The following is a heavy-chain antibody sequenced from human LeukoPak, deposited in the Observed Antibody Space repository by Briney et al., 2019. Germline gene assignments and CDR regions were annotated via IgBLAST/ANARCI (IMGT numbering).Heavy chain of an antibody. Sequence: GGSLRLSCAASGFTFSSYSMNWVRQVPGKGLEWVSYISSSSSTIYYADSVKGRFTISRDNAKNSLYLQMNSLRAEDTAVYYCARTGGSGYLYYFDYWGQGTLVTVSS. J-gene: IGHJ4*02. CDR1: GFTFSSYS. D-gene: IGHD3-3*01. V-gene: IGHV3-48*01. CDR3: ARTGGSGYLYYFDY. CDR2: ISSSSSTI.